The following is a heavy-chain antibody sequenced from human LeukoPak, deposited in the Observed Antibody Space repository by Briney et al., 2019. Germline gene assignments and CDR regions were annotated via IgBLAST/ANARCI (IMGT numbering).Heavy chain of an antibody. CDR3: ARGNTALGY. CDR2: IYYSGST. D-gene: IGHD2-2*02. CDR1: GGSISSYY. J-gene: IGHJ4*02. V-gene: IGHV4-59*01. Sequence: SETLSLTCTVSGGSISSYYWSWIRQPPGEGLEWIGYIYYSGSTNYNPSLKSRVTISVDTSKNQFSLKLSSVTTADTAVYYCARGNTALGYWGQGTLVTVSS.